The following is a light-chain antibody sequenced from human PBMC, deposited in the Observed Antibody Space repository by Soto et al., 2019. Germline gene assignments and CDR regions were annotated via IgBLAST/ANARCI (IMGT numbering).Light chain of an antibody. Sequence: EIVLTQSPSNLSLSPGERATLSCRASQSVSSNYLAWYQQKPGQAPRLLNYAASSRITGIAERFSGSGSGTDFTLTISRLEPEDFAVYHCQQYGSSPRTFGQGTKVEIK. CDR3: QQYGSSPRT. CDR2: AAS. V-gene: IGKV3-20*01. J-gene: IGKJ1*01. CDR1: QSVSSNY.